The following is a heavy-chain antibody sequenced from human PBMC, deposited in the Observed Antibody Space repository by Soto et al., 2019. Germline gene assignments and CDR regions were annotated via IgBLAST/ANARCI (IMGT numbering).Heavy chain of an antibody. Sequence: SETLSLTCTVSGGSISSRGYYWGWIRQPPGKGLEWIGYIYYSGSTYYNPSLKSRVTISVDTSKNQFSLKLTSVTAADTAVYYCARVRGVTYFDYWGQGTLVTVSS. CDR1: GGSISSRGYY. CDR3: ARVRGVTYFDY. V-gene: IGHV4-30-4*08. J-gene: IGHJ4*02. D-gene: IGHD3-10*01. CDR2: IYYSGST.